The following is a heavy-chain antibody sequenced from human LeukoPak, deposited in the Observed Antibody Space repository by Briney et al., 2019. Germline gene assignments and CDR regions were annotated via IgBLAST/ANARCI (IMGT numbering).Heavy chain of an antibody. CDR1: GGPLSAYY. Sequence: PETLSLTCTVSGGPLSAYYWTWIRQPPGKGLEWIGYIYDNGNTNYNPSLKSRVTISVDTSKNQFSLKLTSVTAADTAVYYCATGETGSTLGGYWGQGTLVTVSS. J-gene: IGHJ4*02. D-gene: IGHD1-1*01. CDR3: ATGETGSTLGGY. V-gene: IGHV4-59*01. CDR2: IYDNGNT.